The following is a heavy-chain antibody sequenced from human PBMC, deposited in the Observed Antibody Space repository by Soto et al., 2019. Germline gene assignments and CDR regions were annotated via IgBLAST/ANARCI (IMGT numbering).Heavy chain of an antibody. CDR2: IWYDGSNK. V-gene: IGHV3-33*06. CDR1: GFTFSSYG. Sequence: PGGSLRLSCAASGFTFSSYGMHWVRQAPGKGLEWVAVIWYDGSNKYYADSVKGRFTISRDNSKNTLYLQMNSLRAEDAAVYYCVNSAGSNAYYPNDYWGQGTLVTVSS. J-gene: IGHJ4*02. CDR3: VNSAGSNAYYPNDY. D-gene: IGHD3-16*01.